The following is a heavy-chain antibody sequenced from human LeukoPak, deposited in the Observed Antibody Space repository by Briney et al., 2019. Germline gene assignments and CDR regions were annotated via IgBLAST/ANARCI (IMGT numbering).Heavy chain of an antibody. CDR2: ISSSSSYI. Sequence: GGSLRLSCAASGFTFSSYSMNWVRQAPGKGLEWVSSISSSSSYIYYADSVQGRFTISRDNAKNSLFLQMNSLSAEDTAVYYCARVAYNGSSHYFDFWGQGTLVTVSS. CDR1: GFTFSSYS. J-gene: IGHJ4*02. CDR3: ARVAYNGSSHYFDF. V-gene: IGHV3-21*01. D-gene: IGHD1-26*01.